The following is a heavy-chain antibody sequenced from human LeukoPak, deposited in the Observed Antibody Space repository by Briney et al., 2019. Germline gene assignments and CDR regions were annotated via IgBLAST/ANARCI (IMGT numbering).Heavy chain of an antibody. Sequence: GGSLRLSCAASGFTFSSYGTHWVRQAPGKGLEWVAVISYDGSNKYYADSVKGRFTISRDNSKNTRYLQMNSLRAEDTAVYYCAKDGSYGDGYYFDYWGQGTLVTVSS. J-gene: IGHJ4*02. CDR2: ISYDGSNK. CDR3: AKDGSYGDGYYFDY. D-gene: IGHD4-17*01. CDR1: GFTFSSYG. V-gene: IGHV3-30*18.